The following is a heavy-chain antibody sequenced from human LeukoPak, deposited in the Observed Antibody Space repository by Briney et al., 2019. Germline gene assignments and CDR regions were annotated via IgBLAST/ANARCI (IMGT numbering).Heavy chain of an antibody. CDR3: ARADGYSYGTGSQ. J-gene: IGHJ4*02. V-gene: IGHV3-30*04. D-gene: IGHD5-18*01. CDR2: ISYDGSNK. Sequence: PGGSLRLSCAASGFTFSSYAMHWVRQAPGKGLEWVAVISYDGSNKYYADSVKGRFTISRDNSKNTLYLQMNSLRAEDTAVYYCARADGYSYGTGSQWGQGTLVTASS. CDR1: GFTFSSYA.